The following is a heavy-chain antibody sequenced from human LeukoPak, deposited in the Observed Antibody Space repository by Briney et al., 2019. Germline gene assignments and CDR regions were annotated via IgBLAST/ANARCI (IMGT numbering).Heavy chain of an antibody. CDR2: INPNSGGT. CDR1: GYTFTGYY. Sequence: ASVKVSCKASGYTFTGYYMHWVRQAPGQGLEWMGWINPNSGGTNYAQKFQGRVTMTRDTSISTAYMELNRLRSDDTAVYYCAREWATDFWSGYFRGNWFDPWGQGTLVTVSS. J-gene: IGHJ5*02. V-gene: IGHV1-2*02. D-gene: IGHD3-3*01. CDR3: AREWATDFWSGYFRGNWFDP.